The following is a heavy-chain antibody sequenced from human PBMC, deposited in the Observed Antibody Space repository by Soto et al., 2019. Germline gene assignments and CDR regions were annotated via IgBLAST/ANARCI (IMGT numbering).Heavy chain of an antibody. CDR2: ISAYNGNT. CDR3: ARDCAPCGGDCYPIYYYYGMDV. CDR1: GYTFTSYV. D-gene: IGHD2-21*02. J-gene: IGHJ6*02. Sequence: VASVKVSCKASGYTFTSYVISWVRQAPGQGLEWMGWISAYNGNTNYAQKLQGRVTMTTDTSTSTAYMELRSLRSDDTAVYYCARDCAPCGGDCYPIYYYYGMDVWGQGTTVTVSS. V-gene: IGHV1-18*04.